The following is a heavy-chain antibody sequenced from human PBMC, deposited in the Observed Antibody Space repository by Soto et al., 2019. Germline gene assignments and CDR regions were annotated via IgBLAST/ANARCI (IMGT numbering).Heavy chain of an antibody. Sequence: QVQLVQSGAEVKKPGASVKVSCKASGYTFTSFYMHWVRQAPGQGLEWMGIINPSGGGTSYAQKFQGRVTIPSDTSTSTIYMELSSLRSEDTAMYYCARDSTLAYWGPGTLVTVSS. CDR1: GYTFTSFY. V-gene: IGHV1-46*01. J-gene: IGHJ1*01. CDR2: INPSGGGT. CDR3: ARDSTLAY.